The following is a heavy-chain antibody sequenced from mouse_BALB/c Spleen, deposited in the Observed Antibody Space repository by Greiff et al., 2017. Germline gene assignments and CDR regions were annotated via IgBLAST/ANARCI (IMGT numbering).Heavy chain of an antibody. CDR2: IWAGGST. CDR1: GFTFSSFG. V-gene: IGHV2-9*02. Sequence: VMLVESGGGLVQPGGSRKLSCAASGFTFSSFGMHWVRQPPGKGLEWLGVIWAGGSTNYNSALMSRLSISKDNSKSQVFLKMNSLQTDYTAMYYCATGNREGFFDYWGQGTTLTVSS. J-gene: IGHJ2*01. D-gene: IGHD2-1*01. CDR3: ATGNREGFFDY.